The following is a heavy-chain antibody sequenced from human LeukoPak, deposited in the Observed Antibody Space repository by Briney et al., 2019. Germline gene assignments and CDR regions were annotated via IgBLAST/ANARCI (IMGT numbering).Heavy chain of an antibody. D-gene: IGHD6-19*01. CDR2: INHSGGT. CDR1: GGSFSGYY. Sequence: SETLSLTCTVSGGSFSGYYWSWIRQPPGKGLEWIGEINHSGGTNYNPSLKSRVTISVDTSKNQFSLKLSSVTAADTAVYYCARHLAVAGAGADYWGQGTLVTVSS. V-gene: IGHV4-34*01. J-gene: IGHJ4*02. CDR3: ARHLAVAGAGADY.